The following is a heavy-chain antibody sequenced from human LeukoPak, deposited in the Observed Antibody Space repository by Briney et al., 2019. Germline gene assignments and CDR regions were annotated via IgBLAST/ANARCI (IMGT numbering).Heavy chain of an antibody. CDR2: IYYSGST. Sequence: SETLTLTCTVSGGSIRSYYWSWIRQPPGKGLEWIAYIYYSGSTNYNPSLKSRVTISVDTSKNQFSLKLSSVTAADTAVYYCARVYYSNSYDYWYFDLWGRGTLVTVSS. J-gene: IGHJ2*01. D-gene: IGHD6-13*01. CDR3: ARVYYSNSYDYWYFDL. V-gene: IGHV4-59*01. CDR1: GGSIRSYY.